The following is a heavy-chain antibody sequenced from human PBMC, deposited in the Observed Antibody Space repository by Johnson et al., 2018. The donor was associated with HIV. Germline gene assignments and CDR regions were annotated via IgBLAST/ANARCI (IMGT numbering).Heavy chain of an antibody. J-gene: IGHJ3*02. V-gene: IGHV3-64*01. CDR1: GFNFSNYA. CDR3: ARARDRSSSRDAFDI. Sequence: VQLVESGGGLVQPGGSLRLSCAASGFNFSNYAMHWVRQAPGKGLDYVSAISSNGGKTYYANSVQGRFTISRDNSKNTLYLQMNSLRAEDTAVYYCARARDRSSSRDAFDIWGQGTMVTVSS. CDR2: ISSNGGKT. D-gene: IGHD6-13*01.